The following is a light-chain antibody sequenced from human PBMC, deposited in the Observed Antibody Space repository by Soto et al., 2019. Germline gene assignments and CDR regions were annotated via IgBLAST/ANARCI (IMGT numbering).Light chain of an antibody. CDR3: QQFGDSLT. CDR1: QSVSSTY. V-gene: IGKV3-20*01. CDR2: GAT. Sequence: PGGRAPLSCGASQSVSSTYLVLYQQKPCQAPRLLIYGATSRASGIPDRFSGSGSGTDFTLTISRLEPEDFAVYYCQQFGDSLTFGPGDQGGYQ. J-gene: IGKJ3*01.